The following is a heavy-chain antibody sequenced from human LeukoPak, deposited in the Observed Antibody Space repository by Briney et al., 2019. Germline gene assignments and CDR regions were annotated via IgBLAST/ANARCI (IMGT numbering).Heavy chain of an antibody. CDR1: GFTFSSYA. D-gene: IGHD2-15*01. V-gene: IGHV3-30*15. J-gene: IGHJ4*02. CDR2: LSSDGGNK. Sequence: GGSLRLSCAASGFTFSSYAMHWVRQAPGKGLEWVAVLSSDGGNKYYADSVKGRFTISRDNSKNTLYLQMSSLRAEDTAVYYCARDGSRGAADYYFDYWGQGTLVTVSS. CDR3: ARDGSRGAADYYFDY.